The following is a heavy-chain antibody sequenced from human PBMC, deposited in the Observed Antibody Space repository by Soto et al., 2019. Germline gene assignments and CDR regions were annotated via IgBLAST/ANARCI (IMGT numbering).Heavy chain of an antibody. CDR1: VVTFSSYA. CDR3: ASSRQRFPLGAFDI. V-gene: IGHV3-23*01. J-gene: IGHJ3*02. D-gene: IGHD3-3*01. CDR2: ISGSGGST. Sequence: PGGSLRLSCAASVVTFSSYAMSWVRQAPGKGLEWVSAISGSGGSTYYADSVKGRFTISRDNSKNTAYMELRSLRSDDTAVYYCASSRQRFPLGAFDIWGQGTMVTVSS.